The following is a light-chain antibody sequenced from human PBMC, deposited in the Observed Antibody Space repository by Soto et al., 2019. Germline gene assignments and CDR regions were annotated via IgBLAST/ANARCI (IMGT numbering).Light chain of an antibody. CDR1: TSNIESHS. CDR3: ATWDDSRKGV. J-gene: IGLJ1*01. CDR2: TNN. Sequence: QSVLTQPPLASGTPGQRIIISCSGSTSNIESHSVNWYQQVPGAAPKLLIITNNQRPSGVPDRFSGSKSGASASLVISGLQSEDAATYYCATWDDSRKGVFGTGTKVTVL. V-gene: IGLV1-44*01.